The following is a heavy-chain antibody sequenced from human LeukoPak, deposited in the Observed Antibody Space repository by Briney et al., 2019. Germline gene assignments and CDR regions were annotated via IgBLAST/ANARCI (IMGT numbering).Heavy chain of an antibody. J-gene: IGHJ5*02. D-gene: IGHD2-2*01. CDR1: GNTFTDSY. CDR2: INPNSGGT. V-gene: IGHV1-2*02. CDR3: ASPCSHCSRTSTWFDP. Sequence: GASVKVSCKTSGNTFTDSYIHWVRQAPGQGLEWMGWINPNSGGTNYAQKFQGRVTMTRDTSISTAYMEVSSLRSDDTAVYYCASPCSHCSRTSTWFDPWGQGTLVTVSS.